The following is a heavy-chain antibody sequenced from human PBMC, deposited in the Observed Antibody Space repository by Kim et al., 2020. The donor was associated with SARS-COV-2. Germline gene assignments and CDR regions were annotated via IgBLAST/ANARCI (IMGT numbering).Heavy chain of an antibody. CDR2: ISGSGGST. J-gene: IGHJ4*02. CDR1: GFTFSSYA. CDR3: AKASHDSSGYYDDYFDY. V-gene: IGHV3-23*01. Sequence: GGSLRLSCAASGFTFSSYAMSWVRQAPGKGLEWVSAISGSGGSTYYADSVKGRFTISRDNSKNTLYLQMNSLRAEDTAVYYCAKASHDSSGYYDDYFDYWGQGTLVTVSS. D-gene: IGHD3-22*01.